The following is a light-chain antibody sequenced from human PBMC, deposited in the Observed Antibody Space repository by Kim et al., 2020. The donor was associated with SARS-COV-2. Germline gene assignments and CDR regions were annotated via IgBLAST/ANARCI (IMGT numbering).Light chain of an antibody. CDR1: QSLNNW. CDR2: AAS. J-gene: IGKJ4*01. V-gene: IGKV1-12*01. Sequence: ASVGDRVTITCRATQSLNNWLAWYQQKPGKAPKLLIYAASSLRSGVPSRFSGSGSGADFTLTISSLQPEDFATYYCQQASSFPLTFGRGTKVDIK. CDR3: QQASSFPLT.